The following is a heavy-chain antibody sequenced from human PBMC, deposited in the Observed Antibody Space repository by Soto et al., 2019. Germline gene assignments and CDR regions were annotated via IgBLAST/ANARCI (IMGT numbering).Heavy chain of an antibody. V-gene: IGHV4-34*01. J-gene: IGHJ4*02. CDR2: INHSGST. D-gene: IGHD5-12*01. CDR1: GGSFSGYY. CDR3: ARSKWLRFSTGAYFDY. Sequence: SETLSLTCAVYGGSFSGYYWSWIRQPPGKGLEWIGEINHSGSTNYNPSLKSRVTISVDTSKNQFSLKLSSVTAADTAVYYCARSKWLRFSTGAYFDYWGQGTLVTSPQ.